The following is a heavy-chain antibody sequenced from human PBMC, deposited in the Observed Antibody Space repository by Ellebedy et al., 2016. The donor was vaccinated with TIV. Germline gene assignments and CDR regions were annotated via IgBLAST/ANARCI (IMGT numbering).Heavy chain of an antibody. CDR1: GFSLSTSGMC. J-gene: IGHJ4*02. D-gene: IGHD3-10*01. CDR2: IDWDDDK. CDR3: ARIRSPYYYGSGSYLAPDY. V-gene: IGHV2-70*01. Sequence: SGPTLVXPTQPLTLTCTFSGFSLSTSGMCVSWIRQPPGKALEWLALIDWDDDKYYSTSLKTRLTISKDTSKNQVVLTMTNMDPVDTATYYCARIRSPYYYGSGSYLAPDYWGQGTLVTVSS.